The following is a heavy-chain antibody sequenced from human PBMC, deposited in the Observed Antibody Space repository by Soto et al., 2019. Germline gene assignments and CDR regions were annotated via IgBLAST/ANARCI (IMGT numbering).Heavy chain of an antibody. CDR3: ARDGKTIAVDQDQAFDY. CDR1: GGTFSSYT. J-gene: IGHJ4*02. Sequence: ASVKVSCKASGGTFSSYTISWVRQAPGQGLEWMGRIIPILGIANYAQKFQGRVTITADKSTSTAYMELSSLRSEDTAVYYCARDGKTIAVDQDQAFDYWGQGTLVTVSS. CDR2: IIPILGIA. V-gene: IGHV1-69*04. D-gene: IGHD6-19*01.